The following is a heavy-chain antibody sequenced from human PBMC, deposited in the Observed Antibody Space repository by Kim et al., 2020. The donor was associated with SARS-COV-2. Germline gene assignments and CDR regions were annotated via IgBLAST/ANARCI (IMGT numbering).Heavy chain of an antibody. Sequence: GGSLRLSCAASGFTFSTFNMNWVRQAPGKGLEWVSYISTTTATYYADSVRGRFTISRDNAKDSLYLQMNSLRDEDTALYYCARDGAGNSGWSDTFDIWGQGTMVTVSS. CDR1: GFTFSTFN. CDR3: ARDGAGNSGWSDTFDI. J-gene: IGHJ3*02. CDR2: ISTTTAT. D-gene: IGHD6-19*01. V-gene: IGHV3-48*02.